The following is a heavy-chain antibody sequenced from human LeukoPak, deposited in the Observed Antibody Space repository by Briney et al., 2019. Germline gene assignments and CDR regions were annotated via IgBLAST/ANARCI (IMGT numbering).Heavy chain of an antibody. CDR3: AASVVYAYHNSVFDY. Sequence: ASVKVSCKASGGTFSSYAISWVRQAPGQGLEWMGGIIPIFGTANYAQKFQGRVTITADESTSTAYMELSSLRSEDTAVYYCAASVVYAYHNSVFDYWGQGTLVTVSS. CDR1: GGTFSSYA. D-gene: IGHD2-8*02. CDR2: IIPIFGTA. J-gene: IGHJ4*02. V-gene: IGHV1-69*01.